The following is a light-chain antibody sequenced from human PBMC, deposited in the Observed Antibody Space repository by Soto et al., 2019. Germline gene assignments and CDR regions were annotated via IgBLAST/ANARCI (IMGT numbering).Light chain of an antibody. CDR1: QSVSSN. CDR3: QQYNNWPIT. CDR2: GAS. V-gene: IGKV3-15*01. J-gene: IGKJ5*01. Sequence: EVVMTQSPATLSVSPGERATLSCRASQSVSSNLAWYQQKPGQAPTLLIYGASTSATGIPARFSGSGSGTEFTLTISSLQSEDFAVYYCQQYNNWPITFGQGTRLEIK.